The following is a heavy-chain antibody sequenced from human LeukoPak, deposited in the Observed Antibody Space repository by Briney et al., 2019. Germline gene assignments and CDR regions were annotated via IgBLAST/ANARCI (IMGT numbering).Heavy chain of an antibody. CDR1: GFTFSSYA. Sequence: GGSLRLSCAASGFTFSSYAMSWVRQAPGKGLEWVSTISGSGGSTYYADSVKGRFTISRDNSKNTLYLQMNSLRAEDTAVYYCAKDRSSGWFDYYYYMDVWGKGTTVTVSS. D-gene: IGHD6-19*01. CDR3: AKDRSSGWFDYYYYMDV. V-gene: IGHV3-23*01. J-gene: IGHJ6*03. CDR2: ISGSGGST.